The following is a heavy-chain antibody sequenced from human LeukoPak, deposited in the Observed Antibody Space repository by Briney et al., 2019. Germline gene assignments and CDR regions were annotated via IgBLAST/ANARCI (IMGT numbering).Heavy chain of an antibody. V-gene: IGHV3-23*01. D-gene: IGHD3-10*01. CDR3: LHISMVRGVVMAGGHDY. CDR2: ISGSGGST. J-gene: IGHJ4*02. Sequence: PGGSLRLSCAASGFTFSSYAMSWVRQAPGKGLEWVSAISGSGGSTYYADSVKGRFTISRDNSKNTLYLQMNSLRAEDTAVYYCLHISMVRGVVMAGGHDYWGQGTLVTVSS. CDR1: GFTFSSYA.